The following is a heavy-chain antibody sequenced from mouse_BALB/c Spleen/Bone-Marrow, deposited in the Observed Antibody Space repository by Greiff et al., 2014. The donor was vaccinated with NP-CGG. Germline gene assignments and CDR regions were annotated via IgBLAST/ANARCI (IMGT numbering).Heavy chain of an antibody. J-gene: IGHJ2*01. V-gene: IGHV4-2*02. CDR2: INPGSSTI. Sequence: EVQLVEPGGGLVQPGGSLNLACVASGFDFGRYWMSWARQAPGKGLEWIGEINPGSSTINYSPSLKDKFIMSRDNAKNTLYLQMRKVRSEDTALYYCARLGYYGYHDNWGQGTTLTVSS. CDR3: ARLGYYGYHDN. CDR1: GFDFGRYW. D-gene: IGHD1-2*01.